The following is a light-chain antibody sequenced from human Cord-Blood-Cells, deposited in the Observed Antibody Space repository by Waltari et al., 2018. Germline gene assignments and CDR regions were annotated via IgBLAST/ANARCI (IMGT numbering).Light chain of an antibody. Sequence: QSVLTQPPSASGTPGQRVTISCSGISSNIGSNTVNWHQQLPGTAPKLLIYSNNQRPSGVPDRFSGSKAGTSASLAISGLQSEDEADYYCAAWDDSLNGLWVFGGGTKLTVL. J-gene: IGLJ3*02. V-gene: IGLV1-44*01. CDR1: SSNIGSNT. CDR3: AAWDDSLNGLWV. CDR2: SNN.